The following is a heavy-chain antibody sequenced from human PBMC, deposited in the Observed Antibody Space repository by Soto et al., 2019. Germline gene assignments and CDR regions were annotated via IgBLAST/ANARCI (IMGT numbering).Heavy chain of an antibody. CDR2: IYHGGST. Sequence: QVQLQESGPRLVKPSETLSLTCTVSDASITSTRHYWVWIRQPPGKGLGWIGSIYHGGSTYYNPSLNPRVTISVDTSKTQFTLRLRSVTAADTAVYFCARLVARYGSSTGWFDPWGQGTLVTVSS. J-gene: IGHJ5*02. CDR1: DASITSTRHY. CDR3: ARLVARYGSSTGWFDP. D-gene: IGHD6-6*01. V-gene: IGHV4-39*01.